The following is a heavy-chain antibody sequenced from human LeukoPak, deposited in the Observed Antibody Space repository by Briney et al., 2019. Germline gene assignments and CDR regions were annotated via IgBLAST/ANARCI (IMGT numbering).Heavy chain of an antibody. V-gene: IGHV4-59*01. CDR3: ARDQGTSGPRGLSRYFDH. Sequence: SETLSLTCTVSDDSISDYYRGWIRQPPGKGLEWIGYFHNSGTSTYNPSLKSRVTISADTSKNQFSLKLNSLTTADTAVYYCARDQGTSGPRGLSRYFDHWGPGARVTVSS. CDR1: DDSISDYY. CDR2: FHNSGTS. D-gene: IGHD2-8*01. J-gene: IGHJ4*02.